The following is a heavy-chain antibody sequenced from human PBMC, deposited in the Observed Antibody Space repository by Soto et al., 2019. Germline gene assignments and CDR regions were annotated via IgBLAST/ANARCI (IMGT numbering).Heavy chain of an antibody. CDR3: ARHGSAWDY. D-gene: IGHD6-19*01. V-gene: IGHV1-3*01. CDR1: GYALTSDA. J-gene: IGHJ4*02. CDR2: INAGNGNT. Sequence: GASVKRACKAAGYALTSDARDWVRQAPGQRLEWMGWINAGNGNTKYSQKFQGRVTITRETSASTAYMELSSLRSEDTAVYYCARHGSAWDYWGQGTLVTVSP.